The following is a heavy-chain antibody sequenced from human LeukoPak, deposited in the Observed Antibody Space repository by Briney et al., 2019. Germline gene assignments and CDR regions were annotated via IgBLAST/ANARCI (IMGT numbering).Heavy chain of an antibody. Sequence: GGSLRLSCVASGFTFTNAWMSWVRQAPGQGGEWGGRIKRKTDGGTTDYAAPGKGRLTLARDERKSRLYMQMNRRKTEDTAVYYCTPVGYSGYHLNYWGPGALVTVSS. CDR1: GFTFTNAW. CDR3: TPVGYSGYHLNY. V-gene: IGHV3-15*01. CDR2: IKRKTDGGTT. D-gene: IGHD5-12*01. J-gene: IGHJ4*02.